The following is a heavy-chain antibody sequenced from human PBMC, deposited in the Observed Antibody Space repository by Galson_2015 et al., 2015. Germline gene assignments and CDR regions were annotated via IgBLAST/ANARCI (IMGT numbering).Heavy chain of an antibody. J-gene: IGHJ4*02. CDR3: VRDVGFGGVPGFDY. V-gene: IGHV4-30-4*01. CDR2: IHNSGST. Sequence: TLSLTCTVSGGSISSGDYYWSWIRQPPGKGLEWIGYIHNSGSTYYNPSLKSRVTISVDTSKNQFSLKLSSVTAADTALYYCVRDVGFGGVPGFDYWGQGTLVTVSS. CDR1: GGSISSGDYY. D-gene: IGHD3-10*01.